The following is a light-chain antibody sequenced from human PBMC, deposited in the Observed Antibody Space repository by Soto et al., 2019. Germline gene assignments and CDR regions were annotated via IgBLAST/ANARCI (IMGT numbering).Light chain of an antibody. CDR1: SSDVGGYNY. Sequence: QSALTQPPSASGSPGQSVTISCTGTSSDVGGYNYVSWYQQHPGRAPKLMIYEVIKRPSGVPDRFSGSKSGNTASLTVSGAQAEGGGDFFRNPFTGSGNFFGFGRGPKLPVL. CDR3: NPFTGSGNFFG. V-gene: IGLV2-8*01. J-gene: IGLJ1*01. CDR2: EVI.